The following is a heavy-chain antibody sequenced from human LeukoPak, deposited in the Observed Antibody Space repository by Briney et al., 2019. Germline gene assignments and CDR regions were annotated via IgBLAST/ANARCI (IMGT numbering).Heavy chain of an antibody. CDR3: ARVYHSTSGRAIDY. D-gene: IGHD6-6*01. CDR1: GGSISSYY. Sequence: SEPLSLTCTVSGGSISSYYWSCIRQPPGKGLEWIGYIYYSGSTNYNPSLKSRVTISVDTSKNQFSLKLSSVTAADTAVYYCARVYHSTSGRAIDYWGQGTLVTVFS. CDR2: IYYSGST. V-gene: IGHV4-59*01. J-gene: IGHJ4*02.